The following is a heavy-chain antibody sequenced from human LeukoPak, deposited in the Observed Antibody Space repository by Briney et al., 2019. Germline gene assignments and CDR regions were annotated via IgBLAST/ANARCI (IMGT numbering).Heavy chain of an antibody. CDR3: AKSVEYSGYDWGYYYDSSYYFDY. J-gene: IGHJ4*02. V-gene: IGHV3-23*01. CDR1: GFTFSSYG. Sequence: GGSLRLSCAASGFTFSSYGMSWVRQAPGKGLEWVSAISGSGGSTYYADSVKGRFTISRDNSKNTLYLQMNSLRAEDTAVYYCAKSVEYSGYDWGYYYDSSYYFDYWGQGTLVTVSS. CDR2: ISGSGGST. D-gene: IGHD3-22*01.